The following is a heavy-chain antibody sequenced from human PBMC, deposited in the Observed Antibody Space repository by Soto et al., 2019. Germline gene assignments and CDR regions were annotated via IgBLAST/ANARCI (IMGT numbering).Heavy chain of an antibody. D-gene: IGHD6-25*01. V-gene: IGHV4-59*01. CDR3: AKYRRTEAEGFTLDY. Sequence: SETLSLTCTVSGDSINNFYWSWIRQPPGKTLEWIGYIYYTGSTTYNPSLESRVTMSVDTSKNQFSLKLSSVNAADTAVYYCAKYRRTEAEGFTLDYWGRGTLVTVSS. CDR2: IYYTGST. J-gene: IGHJ4*02. CDR1: GDSINNFY.